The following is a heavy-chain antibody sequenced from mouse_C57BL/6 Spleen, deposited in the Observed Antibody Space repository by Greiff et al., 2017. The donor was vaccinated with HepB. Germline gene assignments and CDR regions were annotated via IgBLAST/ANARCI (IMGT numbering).Heavy chain of an antibody. V-gene: IGHV1-39*01. D-gene: IGHD1-1*01. CDR2: INPNYGTT. CDR3: ARNYGSSYAYWYFDV. CDR1: GYSFTDYN. J-gene: IGHJ1*03. Sequence: VQLKQSGPELVKPGASVKISCKASGYSFTDYNMNWVKQSNGKSLEWIGVINPNYGTTSYNQKFKGKATLTVDQSSSTAYMQLNSLTSEDSAVYYWARNYGSSYAYWYFDVWGTGTTVTVSS.